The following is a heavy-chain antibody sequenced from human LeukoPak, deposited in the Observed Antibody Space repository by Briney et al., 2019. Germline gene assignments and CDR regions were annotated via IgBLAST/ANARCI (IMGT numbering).Heavy chain of an antibody. V-gene: IGHV4-34*01. Sequence: SETLSLTCAVYGGSFSGYYWSWIRQPPGKGLEWIGEINHSGSTNYNPSLKSRVTISVDTSKNQFSLKLSSVTAADTAVYYCAREEGAIGYFDYWGQGTLVTVS. CDR1: GGSFSGYY. D-gene: IGHD1-26*01. CDR2: INHSGST. CDR3: AREEGAIGYFDY. J-gene: IGHJ4*02.